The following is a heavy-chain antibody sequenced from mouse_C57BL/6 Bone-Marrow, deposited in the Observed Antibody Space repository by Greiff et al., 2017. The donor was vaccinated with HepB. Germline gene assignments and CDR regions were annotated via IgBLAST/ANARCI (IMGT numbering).Heavy chain of an antibody. CDR3: ARLYYYGYYAMDY. Sequence: DVMLVESGGGLVQPGGSLKLSCAASGFTFSDYGMAWVRQAPRKGPEWVAFISNLAYSIYYADTVTGRFTISRENAKNTLYLEMSSLRSEDTAMYYCARLYYYGYYAMDYWGQGTSVTVSS. CDR2: ISNLAYSI. CDR1: GFTFSDYG. D-gene: IGHD1-1*01. J-gene: IGHJ4*01. V-gene: IGHV5-15*01.